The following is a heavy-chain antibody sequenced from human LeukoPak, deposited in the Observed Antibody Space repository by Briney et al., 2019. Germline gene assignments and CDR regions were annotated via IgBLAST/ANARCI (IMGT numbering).Heavy chain of an antibody. CDR2: ISYDGSNK. CDR1: GFTFSSYG. V-gene: IGHV3-30*03. D-gene: IGHD2-8*02. J-gene: IGHJ4*02. CDR3: ARDLSTKYCIDY. Sequence: PGGSLRLSCAASGFTFSSYGMHWVRQAPGKGLEWVAVISYDGSNKYYADSVKGRFTISRDNSKNTLYLQMSSLRAEDTAVYYCARDLSTKYCIDYWGQGVLVTVSS.